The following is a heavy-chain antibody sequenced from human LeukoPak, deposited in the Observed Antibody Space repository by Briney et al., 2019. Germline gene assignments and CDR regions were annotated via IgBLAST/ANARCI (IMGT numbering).Heavy chain of an antibody. V-gene: IGHV4-39*01. CDR3: ARHESFGAFCRGGSCY. Sequence: SETLSLTCTASGGSIRSSSYSWGWIRQPPGKGLEWIGSSYYSGSTYYNPSLKSRVTISVDTSKNQFSLKLSSVTAADTAVYYCARHESFGAFCRGGSCYWGQGTLVTVSS. J-gene: IGHJ4*02. CDR1: GGSIRSSSYS. CDR2: SYYSGST. D-gene: IGHD2-15*01.